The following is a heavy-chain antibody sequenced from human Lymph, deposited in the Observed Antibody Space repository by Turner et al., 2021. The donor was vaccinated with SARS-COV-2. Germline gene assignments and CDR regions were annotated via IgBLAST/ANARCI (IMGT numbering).Heavy chain of an antibody. CDR2: IYSGGTT. J-gene: IGHJ6*02. V-gene: IGHV3-53*04. CDR1: GLTVSSNY. Sequence: EVQLVESGGGWVQPGGSLSLSCAASGLTVSSNYMSWVRQAPGKVLEWVSVIYSGGTTYYADSVKGRFTISRHNSKNTLYLQMNSLRAEDTAVYYCARDLDTAGGMDVWGQGTTVTVSS. D-gene: IGHD5-18*01. CDR3: ARDLDTAGGMDV.